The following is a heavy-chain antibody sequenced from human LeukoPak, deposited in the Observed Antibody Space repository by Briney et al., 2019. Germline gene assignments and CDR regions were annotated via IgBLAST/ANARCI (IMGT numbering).Heavy chain of an antibody. CDR3: ARARYSSGWYDY. V-gene: IGHV3-74*01. CDR1: GFTFSSYW. CDR2: INSDGSST. D-gene: IGHD6-19*01. Sequence: GGSLRLSCAASGFTFSSYWMHWVRQAPGKGLVWVSRINSDGSSTSYADSVKGRFTISRDNAKNTLYLQMNSLRAEDTAVYYCARARYSSGWYDYWGQGTLATVSS. J-gene: IGHJ4*02.